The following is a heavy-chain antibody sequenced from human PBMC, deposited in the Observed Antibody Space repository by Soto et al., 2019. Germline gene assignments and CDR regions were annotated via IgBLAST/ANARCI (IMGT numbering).Heavy chain of an antibody. D-gene: IGHD2-2*01. CDR3: ATYIPGVRYYGMDV. CDR2: IGESGTPT. Sequence: EVQLLESGGGLVQPGGSLRLSCAASGFTFSSYAMKWVRQAPGKGLEWVSLIGESGTPTYYADSVKGRFTISRDNSGNTLFLEMYSLRAEDTAVYYCATYIPGVRYYGMDVWGQGTTVTVS. CDR1: GFTFSSYA. J-gene: IGHJ6*02. V-gene: IGHV3-23*01.